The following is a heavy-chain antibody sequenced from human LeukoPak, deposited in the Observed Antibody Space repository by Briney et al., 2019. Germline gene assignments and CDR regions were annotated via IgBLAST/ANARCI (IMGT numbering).Heavy chain of an antibody. CDR1: GFTFSSYA. CDR2: ISGSGGST. D-gene: IGHD2-2*01. V-gene: IGHV3-23*01. J-gene: IGHJ4*02. Sequence: GGSMRLSCPAYGFTFSSYAMSWDRQAPGNGLGWVSAISGSGGSTTHADSVEGRFTISRDNSKNTLYLQMNSLRAEDTAVYYCAKDAPVNIVVVPAANSWGQGTLVTVSS. CDR3: AKDAPVNIVVVPAANS.